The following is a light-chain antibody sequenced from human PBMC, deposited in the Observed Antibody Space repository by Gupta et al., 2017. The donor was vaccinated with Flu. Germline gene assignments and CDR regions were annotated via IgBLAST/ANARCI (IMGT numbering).Light chain of an antibody. V-gene: IGKV3-11*01. J-gene: IGKJ4*01. CDR3: QQRDNWPLT. Sequence: EIVLTPSPATLSLSPGERATLSCRASQSINNHLAWYQQKSGQAPRLLIYEASNRATGIPARFSGSGSGTDFTLTVSSREPEEFAVYYCQQRDNWPLTFGGGTKVET. CDR2: EAS. CDR1: QSINNH.